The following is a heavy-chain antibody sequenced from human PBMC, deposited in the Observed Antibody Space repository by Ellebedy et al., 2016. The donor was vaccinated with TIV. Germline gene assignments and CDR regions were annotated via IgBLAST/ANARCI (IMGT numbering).Heavy chain of an antibody. CDR2: ISFDGSNH. V-gene: IGHV3-30*03. CDR3: ARGFYYHIDV. CDR1: GFTFSTYG. J-gene: IGHJ6*03. Sequence: GESLKISCAASGFTFSTYGMHWVRQAPDKGLEWVAVISFDGSNHFYADSVRGRFTISRDNSKNTLYLQMNSLRAEDTAVYYCARGFYYHIDVWGKGTTVTVSS.